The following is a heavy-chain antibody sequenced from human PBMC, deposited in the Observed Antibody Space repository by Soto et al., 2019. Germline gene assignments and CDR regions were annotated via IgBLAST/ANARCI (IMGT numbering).Heavy chain of an antibody. V-gene: IGHV1-18*01. J-gene: IGHJ6*02. CDR1: GYTFTSYG. Sequence: AXVKVSCKASGYTFTSYGVSWVRQAPGQGLEWMGWISAYNGNTNYAQKLQGRVTMTTDTSTSTAYMERKNLRSDDTAVYYCARDRPSYCSGGSCYHEGGMDVWGQGTTVTVSS. CDR3: ARDRPSYCSGGSCYHEGGMDV. CDR2: ISAYNGNT. D-gene: IGHD2-15*01.